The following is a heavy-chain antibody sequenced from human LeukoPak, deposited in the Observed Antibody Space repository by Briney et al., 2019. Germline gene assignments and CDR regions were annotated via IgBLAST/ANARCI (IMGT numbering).Heavy chain of an antibody. CDR3: ARATWGGLFRY. D-gene: IGHD3-16*01. CDR1: GGSFSGYY. V-gene: IGHV4-34*01. Sequence: PSETLSLTCAVYGGSFSGYYWGWIRQPPGKGLEWIGEINHSGSTNYNPSLKSRVTISVDTSKNQFSLKLSSVTAADTAVYYCARATWGGLFRYWGQGTLVTVSS. CDR2: INHSGST. J-gene: IGHJ4*02.